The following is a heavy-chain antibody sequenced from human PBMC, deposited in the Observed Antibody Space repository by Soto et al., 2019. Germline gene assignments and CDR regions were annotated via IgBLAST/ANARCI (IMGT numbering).Heavy chain of an antibody. J-gene: IGHJ6*02. CDR2: INPNSGGT. CDR1: GYTFTGYY. D-gene: IGHD2-2*01. CDR3: ARAGTPGYCSSTSCLYYYYYGMDV. Sequence: ASVKVSCKASGYTFTGYYMHWVRQAPGQGLEWMGWINPNSGGTNYAQKFQGWVTMTRDTSISTAYMELSRLRSDDTAVYYCARAGTPGYCSSTSCLYYYYYGMDVWGQGTTVTVSS. V-gene: IGHV1-2*04.